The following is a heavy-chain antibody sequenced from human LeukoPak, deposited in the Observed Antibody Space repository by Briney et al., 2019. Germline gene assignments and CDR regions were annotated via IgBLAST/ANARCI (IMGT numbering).Heavy chain of an antibody. Sequence: SETLSLTCTVSGGSISSYYWSWIRQPPGKGLEWIRYIYYSGSTNYNPSLESRVTISVDTSKNQFSLKLSSVTAADTAVYYCARVVTIVRGTSSLFDYWGQGTLVTVSS. D-gene: IGHD3-10*01. CDR1: GGSISSYY. CDR3: ARVVTIVRGTSSLFDY. V-gene: IGHV4-59*01. CDR2: IYYSGST. J-gene: IGHJ4*02.